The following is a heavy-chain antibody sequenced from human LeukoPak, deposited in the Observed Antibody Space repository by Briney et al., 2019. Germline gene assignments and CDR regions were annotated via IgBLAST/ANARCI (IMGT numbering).Heavy chain of an antibody. V-gene: IGHV3-11*03. CDR2: IRSNTIYT. D-gene: IGHD3-10*01. CDR3: ARIYGSGRREVFDY. CDR1: GFTFSDYD. Sequence: PGRSLRLSCAASGFTFSDYDMSWIRQAPGEGLEWVSYIRSNTIYTNYADSMKGRFTISRDNAKKSLYLQMNSLRVEDTAIYYCARIYGSGRREVFDYWGQGTLVTVSS. J-gene: IGHJ4*02.